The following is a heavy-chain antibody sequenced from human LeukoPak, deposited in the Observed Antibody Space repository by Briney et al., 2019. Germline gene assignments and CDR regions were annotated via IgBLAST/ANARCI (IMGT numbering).Heavy chain of an antibody. CDR2: INPSGGST. CDR3: ARAPGEDY. V-gene: IGHV1-46*01. CDR1: GGTFSSYA. Sequence: GASVKVSCKASGGTFSSYAISWVRQAPGQGLEWMGIINPSGGSTSYAQKFQGRVTMTRDMSTSTVYMELSSLRSEDTAVYYCARAPGEDYWGQGTLVTVSS. J-gene: IGHJ4*02.